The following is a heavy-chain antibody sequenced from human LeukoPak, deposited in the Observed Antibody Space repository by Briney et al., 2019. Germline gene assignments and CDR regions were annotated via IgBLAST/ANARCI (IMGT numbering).Heavy chain of an antibody. J-gene: IGHJ4*02. Sequence: SVKVSCKASGGTLSSYAISWVRQAPGQGLEWMGRIIPILGIANYAQKFQGRVTITADKSTSTAYMELSSLRSEDTAVYYCARDLGYSSGWYDYWGQGTLVTVSS. V-gene: IGHV1-69*04. CDR3: ARDLGYSSGWYDY. CDR2: IIPILGIA. D-gene: IGHD6-19*01. CDR1: GGTLSSYA.